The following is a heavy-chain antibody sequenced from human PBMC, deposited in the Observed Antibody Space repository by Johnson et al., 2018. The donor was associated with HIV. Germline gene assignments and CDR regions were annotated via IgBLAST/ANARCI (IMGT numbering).Heavy chain of an antibody. D-gene: IGHD1-26*01. J-gene: IGHJ3*02. V-gene: IGHV3-30*04. Sequence: QVQLVESGGGVVQPGRSLRLSCAASGFTFSSYALHWVRQAPGKGLEWVAIISYDGSNKYYADSVKGRFTISRDNSKNSHYLHMNSLRPEDTAIYYCVRVVAFGWELNDAFDIWGQGTMVTVSS. CDR1: GFTFSSYA. CDR3: VRVVAFGWELNDAFDI. CDR2: ISYDGSNK.